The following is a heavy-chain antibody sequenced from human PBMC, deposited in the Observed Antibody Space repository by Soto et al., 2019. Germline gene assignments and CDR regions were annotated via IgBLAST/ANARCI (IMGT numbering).Heavy chain of an antibody. Sequence: QVQLVQSGPEVKKPGSSVKVSCKASGGTFSSYAISWVRQAPGQGLEWMGGIIPIFGTANYAQKFQGRVTITADESTSTAYMELSSRRSEDTAVYYCAGPPELTRIYYYYGMDVWGQGTTVTVSS. V-gene: IGHV1-69*12. CDR3: AGPPELTRIYYYYGMDV. D-gene: IGHD1-7*01. CDR1: GGTFSSYA. J-gene: IGHJ6*02. CDR2: IIPIFGTA.